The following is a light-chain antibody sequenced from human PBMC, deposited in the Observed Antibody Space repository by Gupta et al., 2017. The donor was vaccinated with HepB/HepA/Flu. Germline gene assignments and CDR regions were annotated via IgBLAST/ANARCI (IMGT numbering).Light chain of an antibody. CDR3: AAWDDSLNEAL. Sequence: QSVLSQPPSTSGTPGQTVTISCSGSSPNIGSNPVNWYQQLPRAAPRLLIYNNNQRPSGVPDRFSDSKSGTSASLVISGLQSEDEADYYCAAWDDSLNEALFGGGTKLTVL. CDR1: SPNIGSNP. J-gene: IGLJ2*01. CDR2: NNN. V-gene: IGLV1-44*01.